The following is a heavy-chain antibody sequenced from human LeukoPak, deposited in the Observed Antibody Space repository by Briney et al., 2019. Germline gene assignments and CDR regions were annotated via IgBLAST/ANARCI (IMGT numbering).Heavy chain of an antibody. V-gene: IGHV1-69*05. CDR1: GGTFSSYA. J-gene: IGHJ3*02. D-gene: IGHD1-26*01. Sequence: GASVKVSCKASGGTFSSYAIIWVRQAPGQGLEWMGGIIPIFGTANYAQKFQGRVTITTDESTSTAYMELSSLRSEDTAVYYCARVIGGGYYVRAFDIWGQGTMVTGSS. CDR2: IIPIFGTA. CDR3: ARVIGGGYYVRAFDI.